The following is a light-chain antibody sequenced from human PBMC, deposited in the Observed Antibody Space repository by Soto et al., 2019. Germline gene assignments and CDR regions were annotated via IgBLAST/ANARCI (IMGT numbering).Light chain of an antibody. V-gene: IGLV2-23*01. CDR1: SSDVGSYNL. Sequence: QSALTQPASVSRSPGQSITISCTGTSSDVGSYNLVSRYQQHPGKAPKLMIYEGSKRPSGVSNRFSGSKSGNTASLTISGLQAEDEADYYCCSYAGSSTSVFGGGTQLTVL. CDR3: CSYAGSSTSV. CDR2: EGS. J-gene: IGLJ2*01.